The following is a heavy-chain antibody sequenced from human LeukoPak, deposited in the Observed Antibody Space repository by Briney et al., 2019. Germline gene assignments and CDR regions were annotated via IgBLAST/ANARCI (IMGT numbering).Heavy chain of an antibody. Sequence: PSETLSLTCTVSGGSISSYYWSWIRQPPGKGLEWIGYIYYSGSTNYNPSLKSRVTISVDTSKNQFSLKLSSVTAADTAVYYCARHPAAPDAFDIWGQGTMVTVSS. CDR2: IYYSGST. V-gene: IGHV4-59*08. CDR1: GGSISSYY. CDR3: ARHPAAPDAFDI. D-gene: IGHD2-15*01. J-gene: IGHJ3*02.